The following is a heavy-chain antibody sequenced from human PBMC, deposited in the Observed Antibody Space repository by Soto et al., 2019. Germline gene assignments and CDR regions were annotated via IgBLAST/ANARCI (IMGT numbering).Heavy chain of an antibody. V-gene: IGHV3-64D*08. CDR2: INSNGGSA. D-gene: IGHD6-19*01. CDR3: VTNSGWSLRDFDY. Sequence: GGSLRLSCSASGLTFSIFTMHGVRQAPGKGLEYVSAINSNGGSAYYGDSVKGRFTISRDNTKNTLYLQMSSLRVEDTAVYYCVTNSGWSLRDFDYWGQGTLVTVSS. CDR1: GLTFSIFT. J-gene: IGHJ4*02.